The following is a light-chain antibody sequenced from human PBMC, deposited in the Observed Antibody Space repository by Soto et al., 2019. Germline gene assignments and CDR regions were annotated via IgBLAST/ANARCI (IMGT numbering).Light chain of an antibody. CDR3: SSYTSSSTSVI. CDR1: SSEVGGYNY. Sequence: QSVLTQPASVSGSPGQSITIFCTGTSSEVGGYNYVSWYQQHPGKAPKLMIYDVSNRPSGVSNRFSGSKSGNTASLTISGLQAEDEADYYCSSYTSSSTSVIFGGGTKLTVL. V-gene: IGLV2-14*01. J-gene: IGLJ2*01. CDR2: DVS.